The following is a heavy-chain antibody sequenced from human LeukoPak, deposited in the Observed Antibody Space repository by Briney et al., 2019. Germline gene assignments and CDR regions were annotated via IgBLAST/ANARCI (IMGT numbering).Heavy chain of an antibody. Sequence: ASVKVSCKASGSTFTSYYMHWVRLAPGQGLEWMGIINPSGGSTSYAQKFQGRVTMTRDTSTSTVYMELSSLRSEDTAVYYCARAYHDSSGYYLYFDYWGQGTLVTVSS. CDR1: GSTFTSYY. CDR2: INPSGGST. CDR3: ARAYHDSSGYYLYFDY. J-gene: IGHJ4*02. D-gene: IGHD3-22*01. V-gene: IGHV1-46*01.